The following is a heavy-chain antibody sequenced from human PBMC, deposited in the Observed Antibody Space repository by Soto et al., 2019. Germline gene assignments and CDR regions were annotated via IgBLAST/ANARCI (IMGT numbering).Heavy chain of an antibody. CDR2: IAVGSGYT. Sequence: SVKVSCKASGFTFTSSAFQWVRQSRGQRLGWIGWIAVGSGYTNYAQRFQDRVTLTRDMSTATTYMELSRLTSEDTAIYYCAADATAWQQMVPSDYWGQGTLVTVSS. CDR3: AADATAWQQMVPSDY. D-gene: IGHD2-8*01. CDR1: GFTFTSSA. J-gene: IGHJ4*02. V-gene: IGHV1-58*01.